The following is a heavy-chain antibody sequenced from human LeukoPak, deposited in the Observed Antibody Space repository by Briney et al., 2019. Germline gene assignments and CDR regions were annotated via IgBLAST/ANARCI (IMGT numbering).Heavy chain of an antibody. V-gene: IGHV4-4*09. Sequence: KPSETLSLTCTVSGGSISSYYWSWIRQPPGKELEWIGYIYTSGSTNYNPSLKSRVTISVDTSKNQFSLKLTSVTAADTAVYYCAKGVQLELAFDIWGQGTMVTVSS. CDR2: IYTSGST. CDR3: AKGVQLELAFDI. J-gene: IGHJ3*02. CDR1: GGSISSYY. D-gene: IGHD1-1*01.